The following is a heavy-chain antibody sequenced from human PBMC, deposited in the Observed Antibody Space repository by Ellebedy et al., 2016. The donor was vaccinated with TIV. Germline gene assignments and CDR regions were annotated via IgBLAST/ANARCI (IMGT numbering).Heavy chain of an antibody. V-gene: IGHV3-15*07. CDR1: GFTFSSYS. CDR2: IKSKTDGGTT. CDR3: TTDSMMTTVSAYPVDY. D-gene: IGHD4-17*01. Sequence: GESLKISCAASGFTFSSYSMNWVRQAPGKGLEWVGRIKSKTDGGTTDYAAPVKGRFTVSRDDSKNTLYLQMNSLKIEVTAVYYCTTDSMMTTVSAYPVDYWGQGTLVTVSS. J-gene: IGHJ4*02.